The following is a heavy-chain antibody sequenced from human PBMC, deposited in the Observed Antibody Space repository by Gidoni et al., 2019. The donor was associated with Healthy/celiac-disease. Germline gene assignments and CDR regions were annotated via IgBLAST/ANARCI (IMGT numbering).Heavy chain of an antibody. J-gene: IGHJ4*02. CDR2: INPNSGGT. D-gene: IGHD2-15*01. V-gene: IGHV1-2*04. CDR1: GYTFTGYY. Sequence: QVQLAQSGAELKKPGSSVKVSCKAAGYTFTGYYMHWVRQAPGQGLGWMGWINPNSGGTNYAQMFQGLVTMTSDTSNSTAYIEMSRLRSDDTAVYYGARLHKFRSGGSCYSLLGYWGQGTLVTVSS. CDR3: ARLHKFRSGGSCYSLLGY.